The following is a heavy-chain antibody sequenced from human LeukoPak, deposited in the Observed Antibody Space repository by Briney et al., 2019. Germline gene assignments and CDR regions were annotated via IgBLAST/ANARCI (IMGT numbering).Heavy chain of an antibody. CDR3: AREGIYCVNGVCYLDY. CDR1: GFKLDVLG. D-gene: IGHD2-8*01. J-gene: IGHJ4*02. CDR2: FGWNGGNT. V-gene: IGHV3-20*04. Sequence: GGPLTLPCAASGFKLDVLGLRGSGQAPGKGRGWFSGFGWNGGNTGYADSVKGRFTISRDNAKNSLFLQVNSLRADDTAFYYCAREGIYCVNGVCYLDYWDQGTLVTVSS.